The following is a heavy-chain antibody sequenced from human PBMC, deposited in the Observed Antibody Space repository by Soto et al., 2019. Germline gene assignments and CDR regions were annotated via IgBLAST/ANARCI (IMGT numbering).Heavy chain of an antibody. J-gene: IGHJ4*02. Sequence: QVQLQESGPGLVKPSETLSLTCTVSGGSISSYYWSWIRQPAGKGLEWIGRIYTRGSTNYNPSLKSRVTMSVDTSKNQFSLKLSSVTAADTAVYYCARDSRNLYHYYFDYWGQGTLVTVSS. D-gene: IGHD1-1*01. CDR3: ARDSRNLYHYYFDY. CDR2: IYTRGST. CDR1: GGSISSYY. V-gene: IGHV4-4*07.